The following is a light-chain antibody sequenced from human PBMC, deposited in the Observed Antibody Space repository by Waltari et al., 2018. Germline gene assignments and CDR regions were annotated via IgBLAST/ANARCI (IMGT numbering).Light chain of an antibody. Sequence: DIVMTQSPDSLAVSLGERATIHCQSSQSVLYRYNSKNYLAWYQQKPGQPPKLPLYWASTRASGAPDRFSGSGSGTDFTLTISSLQAEDVAVYYCHQYYTTPRTFGQGTKVEIK. J-gene: IGKJ1*01. CDR3: HQYYTTPRT. CDR1: QSVLYRYNSKNY. CDR2: WAS. V-gene: IGKV4-1*01.